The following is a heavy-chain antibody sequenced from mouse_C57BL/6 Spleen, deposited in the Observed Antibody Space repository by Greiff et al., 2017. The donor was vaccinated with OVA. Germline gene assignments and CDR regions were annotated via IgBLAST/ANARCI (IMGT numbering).Heavy chain of an antibody. V-gene: IGHV5-4*01. CDR2: ISDGGSYT. D-gene: IGHD1-1*01. CDR1: GFTFSSYA. J-gene: IGHJ2*01. Sequence: EVQLVESGGGLVKPGGSLKLSCAASGFTFSSYAMSWVRQTPEQRLEWVATISDGGSYTYYPDNVKGRFTISRDNAKSNLYLQMSHLKSEDTAMYYCARGGPSYYGTSGFDYWGQGTTLTVSS. CDR3: ARGGPSYYGTSGFDY.